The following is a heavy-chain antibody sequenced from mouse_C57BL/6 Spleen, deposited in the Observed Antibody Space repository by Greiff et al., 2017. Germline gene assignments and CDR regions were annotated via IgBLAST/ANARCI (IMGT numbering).Heavy chain of an antibody. CDR3: ATYVRDYFDY. CDR1: GYTFTSYG. Sequence: QVQLKESGAELARPGASVKLSCKASGYTFTSYGISWVKQRTGQGLEWIGEIYPRSGNTYYNEKFKGKATLTADKSSSTAYMELRSLTSEDSAVYFCATYVRDYFDYWGQGTTLTVSS. J-gene: IGHJ2*01. V-gene: IGHV1-81*01. D-gene: IGHD1-1*01. CDR2: IYPRSGNT.